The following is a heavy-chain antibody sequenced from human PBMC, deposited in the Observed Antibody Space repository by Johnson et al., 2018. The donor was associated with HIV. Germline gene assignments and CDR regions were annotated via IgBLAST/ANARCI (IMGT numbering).Heavy chain of an antibody. V-gene: IGHV3-23*04. CDR2: LSGSGVT. J-gene: IGHJ3*02. CDR1: GFIPEDYG. Sequence: VQLVESGGGVVRPGGSLRLSCAGSGFIPEDYGMSWVRQCPGKGLEWVSALSGSGVTDYADSVKGRFIISRDNSKNTLYLQMNSLGVEDMAVYYCAKGPWDLPHAFDIWGQETMVTVSS. D-gene: IGHD1-26*01. CDR3: AKGPWDLPHAFDI.